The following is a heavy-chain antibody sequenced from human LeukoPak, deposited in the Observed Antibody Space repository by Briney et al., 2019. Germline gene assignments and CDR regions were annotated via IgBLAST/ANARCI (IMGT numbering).Heavy chain of an antibody. Sequence: SVNLSCKPSRYTPTSYGTSWVRQAPGEGLEWMGWISAYKGNTNYAQKLQGRATMPTDPSTRTASIELRSLRHDEPDVYYCARVQGGFGDVNYYYDYMDVWGKGTTVTISS. V-gene: IGHV1-18*01. CDR3: ARVQGGFGDVNYYYDYMDV. D-gene: IGHD3-10*01. J-gene: IGHJ6*03. CDR1: RYTPTSYG. CDR2: ISAYKGNT.